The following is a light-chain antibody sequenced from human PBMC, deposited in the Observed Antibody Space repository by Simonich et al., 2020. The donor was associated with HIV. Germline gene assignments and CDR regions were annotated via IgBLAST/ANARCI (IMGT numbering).Light chain of an antibody. CDR1: GRAVGGYNY. Sequence: QSALTQPASVSGSPGQSITISCTGTGRAVGGYNYVSWYQQHPGKAPKLMIYDVSKRPSGVSNRFSGSKSGNTASLTISGLQAEDEADYYCSSYTSSSTLVFGGGTKLTVL. CDR3: SSYTSSSTLV. J-gene: IGLJ2*01. CDR2: DVS. V-gene: IGLV2-14*01.